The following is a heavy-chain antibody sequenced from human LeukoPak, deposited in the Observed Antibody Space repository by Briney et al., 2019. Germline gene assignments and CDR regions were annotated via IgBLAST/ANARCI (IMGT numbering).Heavy chain of an antibody. D-gene: IGHD6-13*01. CDR3: ARYSSSSSFDY. CDR1: GFTFSSYD. CDR2: IGTAGDT. V-gene: IGHV3-13*01. Sequence: GGSLRLSCAASGFTFSSYDMHWVGQATGKGLEWVSAIGTAGDTYYPGSVKGRFTISRENAKNSLYLQMNSLRAGDTAVYYCARYSSSSSFDYWGQGTLVTVSS. J-gene: IGHJ4*02.